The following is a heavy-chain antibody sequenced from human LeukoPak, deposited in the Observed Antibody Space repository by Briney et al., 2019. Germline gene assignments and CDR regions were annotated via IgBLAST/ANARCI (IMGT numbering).Heavy chain of an antibody. V-gene: IGHV3-74*01. Sequence: GGSLRLSCAASGFTFSNYWMHWVRQAPGKGLVWVSRINTDGSSTSYADSVKGRFTISRDNAKNTRYLQMNSLRAEDTAVYYCARATVGATSDFDYWGQGTLVTVSS. D-gene: IGHD1-26*01. CDR3: ARATVGATSDFDY. CDR1: GFTFSNYW. J-gene: IGHJ4*02. CDR2: INTDGSST.